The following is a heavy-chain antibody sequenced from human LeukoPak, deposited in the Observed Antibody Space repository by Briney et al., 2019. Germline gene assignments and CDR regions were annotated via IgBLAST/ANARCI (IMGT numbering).Heavy chain of an antibody. Sequence: SVKVSCTASEGTFSSYDISWVRRAPGQGLEWMGGITPIFGTAKYAQKFRGRVTITAVESMSTAYMELSSLRSEDTAVYYCARGWLAETTVVTPYNYWGQGTLVTVSS. J-gene: IGHJ4*02. D-gene: IGHD4-23*01. CDR3: ARGWLAETTVVTPYNY. V-gene: IGHV1-69*13. CDR2: ITPIFGTA. CDR1: EGTFSSYD.